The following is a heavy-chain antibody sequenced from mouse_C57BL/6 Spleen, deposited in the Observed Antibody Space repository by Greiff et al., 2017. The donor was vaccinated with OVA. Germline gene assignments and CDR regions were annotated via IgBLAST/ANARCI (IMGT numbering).Heavy chain of an antibody. CDR3: ADYGSRNAY. CDR1: GYTFTSYG. CDR2: IYPRSGNT. Sequence: VQLQQSGAELARPGASVKLSCKASGYTFTSYGISWVKQRTGQGLEWIGEIYPRSGNTYYNEKFKGKATLTADKSSSTAYMELRSLTSEDSAVYFCADYGSRNAYWGQGTLVTVSA. V-gene: IGHV1-81*01. D-gene: IGHD1-1*01. J-gene: IGHJ3*01.